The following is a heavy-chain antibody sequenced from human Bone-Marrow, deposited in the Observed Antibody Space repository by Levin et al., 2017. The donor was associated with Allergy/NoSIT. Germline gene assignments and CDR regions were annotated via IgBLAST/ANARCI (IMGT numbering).Heavy chain of an antibody. D-gene: IGHD2-21*01. CDR1: GYRFTSYW. CDR3: ARRHPAGLQHYPHYGMDV. J-gene: IGHJ6*02. V-gene: IGHV5-51*01. Sequence: PGESLKISCKGSGYRFTSYWIAWVRQMPGKGLEWMGLVYPGDSDTRYSPSFQGQVTFSADKSISTAYLHLRSLKASDTATYFCARRHPAGLQHYPHYGMDVWGQGTTVIVSS. CDR2: VYPGDSDT.